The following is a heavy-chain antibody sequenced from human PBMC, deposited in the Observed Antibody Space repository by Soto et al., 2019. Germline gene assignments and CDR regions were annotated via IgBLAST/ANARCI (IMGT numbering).Heavy chain of an antibody. V-gene: IGHV3-23*01. CDR1: GFTFSNYA. Sequence: EVQLLESGGGLVQPGGSLRLSCAASGFTFSNYAMSWVRQAPGKGLEWVSVISGSGGSTYYADSVKGRFTISRDNSKNTLYLQMNSLRAEDTAVYYCAKRVDYYDSSGYYGFWGQGTLVTVSS. J-gene: IGHJ4*02. CDR3: AKRVDYYDSSGYYGF. D-gene: IGHD3-22*01. CDR2: ISGSGGST.